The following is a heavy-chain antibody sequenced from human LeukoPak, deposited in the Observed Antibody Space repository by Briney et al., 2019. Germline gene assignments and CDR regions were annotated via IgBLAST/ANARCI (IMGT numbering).Heavy chain of an antibody. CDR1: GGSVSSGSYY. CDR2: IYYSGST. V-gene: IGHV4-61*01. J-gene: IGHJ3*02. Sequence: PSETLSLTCTVSGGSVSSGSYYWSWIRQPPGKGLEWIGYIYYSGSTNYNPSLKSRVTISVDTSKNQFSLKLSSVTAADTALYYCARHGQEGDLSGLGSYNAFDIWGQGTMVTVSS. CDR3: ARHGQEGDLSGLGSYNAFDI. D-gene: IGHD3-10*01.